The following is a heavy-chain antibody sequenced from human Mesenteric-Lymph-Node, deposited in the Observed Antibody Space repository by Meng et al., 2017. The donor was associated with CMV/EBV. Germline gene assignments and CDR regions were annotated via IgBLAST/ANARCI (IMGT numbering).Heavy chain of an antibody. Sequence: YYWSWIRQHPGKGMEWSEEIKHSGSTNYKTSLKSRVTISVDTSKNQFTLKLSSVTATDTAVYYCARGVRAMVRGVIAALHLNWFDPWGQGTLVTVSS. D-gene: IGHD3-10*01. CDR3: ARGVRAMVRGVIAALHLNWFDP. CDR2: IKHSGST. J-gene: IGHJ5*02. V-gene: IGHV4-34*01. CDR1: YY.